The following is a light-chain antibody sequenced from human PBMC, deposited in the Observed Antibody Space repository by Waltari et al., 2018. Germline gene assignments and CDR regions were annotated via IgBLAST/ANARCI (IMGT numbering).Light chain of an antibody. CDR3: SSYTSSSTLEV. J-gene: IGLJ3*02. CDR2: EVS. V-gene: IGLV2-14*01. Sequence: QSALTQPASVSGSPGQSITISCTGTSSDVGGYNYVFWYQQHPGTATKLMIYEVSNRPSGVSSRFSGSKSGTTASLTISGLQAEDEADYYCSSYTSSSTLEVFGGGTKLTVL. CDR1: SSDVGGYNY.